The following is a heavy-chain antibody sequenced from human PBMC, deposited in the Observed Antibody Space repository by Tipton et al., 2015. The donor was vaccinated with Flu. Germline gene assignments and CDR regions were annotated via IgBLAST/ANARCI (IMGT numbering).Heavy chain of an antibody. Sequence: TLSPTCTVSGGPITSGAVYWGWIRQHPGKGLEWIGHIYYTGSTNYNPSLKSRVTISMDTSKNQFSLKLSSMTAADTAVYYCARIEWTVTTPRYFDPWGQGTLVTVSS. CDR3: ARIEWTVTTPRYFDP. CDR1: GGPITSGAVY. V-gene: IGHV4-31*03. D-gene: IGHD4-17*01. J-gene: IGHJ5*02. CDR2: IYYTGST.